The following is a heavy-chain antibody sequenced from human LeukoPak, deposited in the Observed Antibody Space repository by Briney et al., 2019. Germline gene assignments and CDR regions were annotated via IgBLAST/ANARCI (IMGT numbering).Heavy chain of an antibody. CDR2: IYHSGST. CDR1: GGSVSSGSYY. D-gene: IGHD4-17*01. V-gene: IGHV4-61*01. Sequence: KPSETLSLTCTVSGGSVSSGSYYWSWIRQPPGKGLEWIGYIYHSGSTNYNPSLKSRVTISVDTSKNQFSLKLSSVTAADTAVYYCARTTYDYGDYQPLGYFQHWGQGTLVTVSS. J-gene: IGHJ1*01. CDR3: ARTTYDYGDYQPLGYFQH.